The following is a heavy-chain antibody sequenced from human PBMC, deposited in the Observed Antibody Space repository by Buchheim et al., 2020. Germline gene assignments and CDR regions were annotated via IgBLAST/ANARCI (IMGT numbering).Heavy chain of an antibody. CDR1: GFTFSSYA. V-gene: IGHV3-23*01. Sequence: EVQLLESGGGLVQPGGSLRLSCAASGFTFSSYAMSWVRQAPGKGLEWVSAISGSGGSTYYADSVKGRFTISRDNSKNTLYLQMNSLRAEDTAVYYCVSSGDDFWSGYYKGEDYWGQGTL. CDR3: VSSGDDFWSGYYKGEDY. D-gene: IGHD3-3*01. CDR2: ISGSGGST. J-gene: IGHJ4*02.